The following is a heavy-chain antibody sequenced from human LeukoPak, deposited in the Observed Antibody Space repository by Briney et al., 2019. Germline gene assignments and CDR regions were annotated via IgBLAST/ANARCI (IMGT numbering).Heavy chain of an antibody. CDR2: SYYSGTT. D-gene: IGHD2-2*01. CDR3: ARTPFYCSTPSCSPFYFDY. V-gene: IGHV4-59*01. J-gene: IGHJ4*02. Sequence: PSETLSLTCTVSGGSISSYYWSWIRQPPGKGLEWIGFSYYSGTTNYNPSLKNRVSMSVDTPKNQFSLKLSSVTAADTAVYYCARTPFYCSTPSCSPFYFDYWGQGTLVTVSS. CDR1: GGSISSYY.